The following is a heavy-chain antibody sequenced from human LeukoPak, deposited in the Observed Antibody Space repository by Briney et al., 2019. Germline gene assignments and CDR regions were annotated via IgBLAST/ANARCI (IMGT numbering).Heavy chain of an antibody. D-gene: IGHD6-19*01. V-gene: IGHV4-59*08. CDR3: ARLPWGIAVAASYYYYGMDV. CDR2: IYYSGST. Sequence: SETLSLTCTVSGGSISSYYWSWIRQPPGKGLEWIGYIYYSGSTNYNPSLKSRVTISVGTSKNQFSLKLSSVTAADTAVYYCARLPWGIAVAASYYYYGMDVWGQGTTVTVSS. CDR1: GGSISSYY. J-gene: IGHJ6*02.